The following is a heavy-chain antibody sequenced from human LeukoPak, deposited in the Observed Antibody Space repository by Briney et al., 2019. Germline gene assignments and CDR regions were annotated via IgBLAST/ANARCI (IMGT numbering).Heavy chain of an antibody. CDR1: GFSLSTSGVG. CDR2: IYWNDDK. CDR3: AHRREVYLGGGGSFDY. J-gene: IGHJ4*02. Sequence: SGPTLVNPTQTLTLTCTFSGFSLSTSGVGVGWIRQPPGKALEWLALIYWNDDKRYSPSLKSRLTTTKDTSKNQVVLTMTNMDPGDTAKYYCAHRREVYLGGGGSFDYWGQGTLVTVSS. D-gene: IGHD3-16*01. V-gene: IGHV2-5*01.